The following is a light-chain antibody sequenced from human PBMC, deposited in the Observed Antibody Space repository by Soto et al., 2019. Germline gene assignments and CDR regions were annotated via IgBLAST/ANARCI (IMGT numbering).Light chain of an antibody. Sequence: ETVFAHSPDTLSFSPVERATLSCRASQSVSSYLAWYQQKPGQAPRLLIYDASNRATGIPARFSGSGSGTDFTLTISSLEPEDFAVYYCQQLSNWPRTFGQGTKVDIK. CDR1: QSVSSY. CDR3: QQLSNWPRT. V-gene: IGKV3-11*01. CDR2: DAS. J-gene: IGKJ1*01.